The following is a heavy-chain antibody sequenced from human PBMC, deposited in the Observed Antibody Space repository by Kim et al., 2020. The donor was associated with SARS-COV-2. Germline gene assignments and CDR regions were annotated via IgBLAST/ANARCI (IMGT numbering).Heavy chain of an antibody. J-gene: IGHJ6*01. D-gene: IGHD2-15*01. CDR1: GFTFDDYA. CDR3: ANRQVAATGYYYDMDV. Sequence: GGSLRLSCAASGFTFDDYAMHWVRQAPGKGLEWVSFISWNSGSIGYADSVKGRFTISRENDKNHLYLQMQILRAEDAALYYCANRQVAATGYYYDMDVWG. CDR2: ISWNSGSI. V-gene: IGHV3-9*01.